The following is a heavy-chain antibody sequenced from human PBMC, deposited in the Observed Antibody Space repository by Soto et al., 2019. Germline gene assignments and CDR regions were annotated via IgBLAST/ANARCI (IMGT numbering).Heavy chain of an antibody. Sequence: GGSLRLSCAASGFTFSSYAMSWVRQAPGKGLEWVSAISGSGGSTYYADSVKGRFTISRDNSKNTLYLQMNSLRAEDTAVYYSAKDYCSSTSCYSSVGAFDIWGQGTMVTVSS. CDR3: AKDYCSSTSCYSSVGAFDI. V-gene: IGHV3-23*01. D-gene: IGHD2-2*02. CDR2: ISGSGGST. J-gene: IGHJ3*02. CDR1: GFTFSSYA.